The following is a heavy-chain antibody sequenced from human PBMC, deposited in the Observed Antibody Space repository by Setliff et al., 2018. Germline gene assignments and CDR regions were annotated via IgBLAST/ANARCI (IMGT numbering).Heavy chain of an antibody. J-gene: IGHJ6*03. CDR3: VREGVDSRSSTDYRYYMDV. V-gene: IGHV1-2*02. Sequence: GASVKVSCKASGYTFTGYYIHWVRQAPGQGLEWMGWINPHSGGTNFPQTFQGRVTMTRDTSINTAFMQLSSLRSDDTAVYYCVREGVDSRSSTDYRYYMDVWGKGTTVTVSS. CDR2: INPHSGGT. D-gene: IGHD3-22*01. CDR1: GYTFTGYY.